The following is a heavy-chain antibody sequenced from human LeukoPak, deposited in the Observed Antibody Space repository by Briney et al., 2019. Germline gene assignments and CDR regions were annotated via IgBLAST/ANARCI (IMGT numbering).Heavy chain of an antibody. V-gene: IGHV4-34*01. CDR2: INHSGST. CDR3: ARGRRGIAAPHFDY. J-gene: IGHJ4*02. D-gene: IGHD6-13*01. Sequence: PSETLSLTCAVYGGSFSGYYWSWIRQPPGKGLEWIGEINHSGSTNYNPSLKSRVTISVDTSKNQFSLKLSSVTAADTAVYYCARGRRGIAAPHFDYWGQGTLVTVSS. CDR1: GGSFSGYY.